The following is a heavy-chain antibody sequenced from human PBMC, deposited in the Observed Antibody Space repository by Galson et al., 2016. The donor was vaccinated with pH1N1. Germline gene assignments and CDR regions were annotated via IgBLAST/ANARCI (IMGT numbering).Heavy chain of an antibody. V-gene: IGHV4-4*02. Sequence: ATLSLTCAVSGGSISSRNWWSWVRQPPGQGLEWIGEIYHIGGTNYNPSLKSRATRSLDKSNNHFPLNLASVTAADTAVYYCARDGGDYGGAGQYKYLDTWGQGTLVTVSS. D-gene: IGHD4-23*01. J-gene: IGHJ5*02. CDR2: IYHIGGT. CDR1: GGSISSRNW. CDR3: ARDGGDYGGAGQYKYLDT.